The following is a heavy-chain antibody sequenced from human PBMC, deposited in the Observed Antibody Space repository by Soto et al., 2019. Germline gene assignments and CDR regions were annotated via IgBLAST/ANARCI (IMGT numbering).Heavy chain of an antibody. J-gene: IGHJ4*02. D-gene: IGHD4-4*01. Sequence: TGGSLRLSCAASGFTFSNYWMSWVRQAPGKGLEWVANIKEDGSEKYYVGSVKGRFTISRDNAKNSLYLQMSSLRPEDTAVYYCTRAHPSIYNYWGQGTLVTVSS. CDR1: GFTFSNYW. V-gene: IGHV3-7*01. CDR3: TRAHPSIYNY. CDR2: IKEDGSEK.